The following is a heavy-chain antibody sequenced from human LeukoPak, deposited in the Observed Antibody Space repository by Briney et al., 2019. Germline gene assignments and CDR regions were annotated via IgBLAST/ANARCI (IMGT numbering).Heavy chain of an antibody. D-gene: IGHD5-24*01. V-gene: IGHV3-48*03. CDR2: ISSSGSTI. J-gene: IGHJ4*02. CDR3: ARVGGARWLQPNPSFDY. CDR1: GFTFSSYE. Sequence: GGSLRLSCAASGFTFSSYEMNWVRQAPGKGLEWVSYISSSGSTIYYADSVKGRFTISRDNAKNSLYLQMNSLRAEDTAVYYCARVGGARWLQPNPSFDYWGQGTLVTVSS.